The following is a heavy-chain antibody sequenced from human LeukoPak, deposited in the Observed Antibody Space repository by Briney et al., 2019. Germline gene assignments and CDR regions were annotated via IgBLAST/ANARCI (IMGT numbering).Heavy chain of an antibody. CDR3: ARHGRSYTDY. J-gene: IGHJ4*02. Sequence: SETLSLACTVSGGSISSYYWSWIRQPPGKGLEWIGYIYYSGSTNYNPSLKSRVTISVDTSKNQFSLKLSSVTAADTAVYYCARHGRSYTDYWGQGTLVTVSS. D-gene: IGHD3-16*02. CDR2: IYYSGST. CDR1: GGSISSYY. V-gene: IGHV4-59*08.